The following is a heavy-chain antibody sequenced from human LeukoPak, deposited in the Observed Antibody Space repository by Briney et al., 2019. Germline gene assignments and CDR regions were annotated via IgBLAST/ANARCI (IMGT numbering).Heavy chain of an antibody. V-gene: IGHV3-23*01. D-gene: IGHD3-10*01. CDR2: ISGSGGRT. J-gene: IGHJ4*02. CDR1: GITLSNYG. Sequence: QAGGSLRLSCAVSGITLSNYGMSWVRQAPGKGLEWAAGISGSGGRTNYADSVKGRFTISRDNPKNTLYLQMYSLSAEDTAVYFCAKRGVVIRVFLVGFHKEAYYFDSWGQGALVTVSS. CDR3: AKRGVVIRVFLVGFHKEAYYFDS.